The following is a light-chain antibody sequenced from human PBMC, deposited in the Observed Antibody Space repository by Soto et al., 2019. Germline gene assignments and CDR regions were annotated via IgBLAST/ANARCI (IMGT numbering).Light chain of an antibody. CDR3: QQTFRIPHT. V-gene: IGKV1-39*01. CDR1: QTISSY. J-gene: IGKJ2*01. Sequence: DIQMTQSPASLSASVGDRVTITCRASQTISSYLNWYQQKAGAAPKLLIYSASTLQSGVPSRFSGSGFGTDYTLTISSLQPADFAVYYCQQTFRIPHTFGQGTKLDIK. CDR2: SAS.